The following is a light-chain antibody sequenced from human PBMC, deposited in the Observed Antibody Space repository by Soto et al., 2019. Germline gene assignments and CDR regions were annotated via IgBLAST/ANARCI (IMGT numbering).Light chain of an antibody. Sequence: PGGRVTLSCGASQYINTRLAWYQHRPGQAPRLLIYQTSIRAAGIPARFSASGTGTDFTLTISDVQPEDFAVYYCHQRQSWPRTFGQGTKVDIK. J-gene: IGKJ1*01. CDR3: HQRQSWPRT. CDR1: QYINTR. V-gene: IGKV3-11*01. CDR2: QTS.